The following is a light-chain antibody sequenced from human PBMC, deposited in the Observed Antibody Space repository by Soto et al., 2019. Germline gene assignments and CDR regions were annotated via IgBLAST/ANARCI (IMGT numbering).Light chain of an antibody. V-gene: IGLV2-14*01. CDR3: SSYTSSSLYV. CDR2: DVS. Sequence: QSVLTQPASVSGSPRQSITISCTGTSSDVGGYSYVSWYQQLPGKAPKLMIYDVSDRPSGVSNRCSGSKSGNTASLTISGLQAEDEADYYCSSYTSSSLYVFGTGTKVTVL. CDR1: SSDVGGYSY. J-gene: IGLJ1*01.